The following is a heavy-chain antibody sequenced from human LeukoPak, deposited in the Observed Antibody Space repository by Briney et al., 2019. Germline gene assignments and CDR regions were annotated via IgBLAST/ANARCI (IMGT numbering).Heavy chain of an antibody. CDR2: IFTSGST. V-gene: IGHV4-61*02. CDR1: GGSISSNSYY. J-gene: IGHJ4*02. D-gene: IGHD3-3*01. Sequence: SETLSLTCTVSGGSISSNSYYWSWIRQPAGKGLEWIGRIFTSGSTNYNSSLKSRVTISVDTSKNQFSLKLSSVTAADTAIYYCARESGYYYVAYWGQGTLVTVSS. CDR3: ARESGYYYVAY.